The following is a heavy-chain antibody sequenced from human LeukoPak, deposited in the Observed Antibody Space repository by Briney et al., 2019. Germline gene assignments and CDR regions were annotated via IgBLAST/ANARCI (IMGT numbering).Heavy chain of an antibody. CDR1: GFTFSSYG. D-gene: IGHD1-1*01. J-gene: IGHJ4*02. V-gene: IGHV3-23*01. CDR3: AKDLSPGTYDY. CDR2: ISGSGGST. Sequence: GGTLRLSCAASGFTFSSYGMSWVRQAPGKGLEWVSAISGSGGSTYYADSVKGWFTISRDNSKNTLYLQMNSLRAEDTDVYYCAKDLSPGTYDYWGQGTLVTVSS.